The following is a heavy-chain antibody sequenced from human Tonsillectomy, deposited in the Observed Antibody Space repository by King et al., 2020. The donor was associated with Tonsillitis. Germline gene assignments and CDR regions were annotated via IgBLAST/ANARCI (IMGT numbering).Heavy chain of an antibody. Sequence: QLQESGPGLVKPSETLSLTCTVSGDSISSNSYYWGWIRQPPGKGLEWIASIYFSGYTYYNPSLKSRVTISVDTSKSRFSLKLSSVTAADTAVYYCARAVGYGPLYYFDYWGQGALVTVSS. D-gene: IGHD5-18*01. CDR2: IYFSGYT. J-gene: IGHJ4*02. CDR1: GDSISSNSYY. V-gene: IGHV4-39*01. CDR3: ARAVGYGPLYYFDY.